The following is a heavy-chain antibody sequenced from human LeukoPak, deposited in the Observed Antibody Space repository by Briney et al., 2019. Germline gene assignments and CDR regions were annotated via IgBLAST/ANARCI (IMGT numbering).Heavy chain of an antibody. Sequence: GGSLRLSCAASGFTFSTYNMNWVRQAPGKGLEWLAYITSNINTIYYADSVKGRFTISRDNAKNSLYLQMNSLRAEDTAVYYCARGGMGYFDYWGQGTLVTVSS. D-gene: IGHD1-14*01. CDR2: ITSNINTI. CDR3: ARGGMGYFDY. CDR1: GFTFSTYN. V-gene: IGHV3-48*04. J-gene: IGHJ4*02.